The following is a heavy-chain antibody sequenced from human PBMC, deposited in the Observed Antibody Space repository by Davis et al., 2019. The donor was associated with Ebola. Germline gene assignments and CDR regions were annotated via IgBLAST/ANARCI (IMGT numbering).Heavy chain of an antibody. V-gene: IGHV3-23*01. D-gene: IGHD6-19*01. J-gene: IGHJ3*01. CDR3: AKDTSNVWFDV. CDR2: LGLSADT. Sequence: PGGSLRLSCAASGFTFSSYAMSWVRRAPGKGLEWVSTLGLSADTYYADSVKGRITISRDNSKNTLHLQMNSLRVEDTAIYYCAKDTSNVWFDVWGQGTMVTVSS. CDR1: GFTFSSYA.